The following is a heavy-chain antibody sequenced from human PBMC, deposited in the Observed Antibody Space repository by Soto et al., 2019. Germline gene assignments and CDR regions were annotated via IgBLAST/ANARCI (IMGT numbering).Heavy chain of an antibody. J-gene: IGHJ4*02. CDR1: GYTFTSYW. CDR3: ARTSATALRAYFDS. V-gene: IGHV1-46*01. Sequence: ASVKVSCKASGYTFTSYWMHWVRQAPGQGLEWLGVINPSGGSTTYAEKFQGRVSMTRDTSTSTVYMELSSLRSDDTAVYYCARTSATALRAYFDSWGQGTLVTVSS. CDR2: INPSGGST.